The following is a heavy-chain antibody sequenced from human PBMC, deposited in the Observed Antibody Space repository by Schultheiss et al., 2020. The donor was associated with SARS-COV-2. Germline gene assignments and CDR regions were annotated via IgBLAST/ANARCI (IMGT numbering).Heavy chain of an antibody. V-gene: IGHV4-34*01. Sequence: SETLSLTCAVYGGSFSAYYWNWIRQPPGRGLEWIGEINHSGSTNYSPSLKRRVTISVDTSNNQFSLKVSSVTAADTAVYYCARGANWVAGESLRLDYGMDVWGQGTTVTVAS. CDR2: INHSGST. J-gene: IGHJ6*02. CDR1: GGSFSAYY. D-gene: IGHD3-10*01. CDR3: ARGANWVAGESLRLDYGMDV.